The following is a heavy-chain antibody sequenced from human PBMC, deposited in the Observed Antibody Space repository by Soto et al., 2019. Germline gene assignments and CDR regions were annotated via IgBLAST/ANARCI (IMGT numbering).Heavy chain of an antibody. V-gene: IGHV4-59*01. Sequence: PSETLSLTCTVSGGSISSYYWSWIRQPPGKGLEWIGYIYYSGSTNYNPSLKSRVTISVDTSKNQFSLKLSSVTAADTAVYYCAGSPIFEVVGGIGFYYGMDVWGQGTTVTVSS. CDR1: GGSISSYY. D-gene: IGHD3-3*01. CDR3: AGSPIFEVVGGIGFYYGMDV. J-gene: IGHJ6*02. CDR2: IYYSGST.